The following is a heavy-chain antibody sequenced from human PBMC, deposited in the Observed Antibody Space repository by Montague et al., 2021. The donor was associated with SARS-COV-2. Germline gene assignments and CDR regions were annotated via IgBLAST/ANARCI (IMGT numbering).Heavy chain of an antibody. CDR1: GGSISSGGCY. Sequence: TLSLTCSVSGGSISSGGCYWSWIRQPPGKGLEWIGYIYYSGSTYYNPSLKSRVTISVDTSKNQFSLKLSSVTAADTAVYYCARARRGRDSGVFFTNYVNYMDVWGQGTPVTVSS. CDR2: IYYSGST. V-gene: IGHV4-31*03. D-gene: IGHD3-16*01. CDR3: ARARRGRDSGVFFTNYVNYMDV. J-gene: IGHJ6*03.